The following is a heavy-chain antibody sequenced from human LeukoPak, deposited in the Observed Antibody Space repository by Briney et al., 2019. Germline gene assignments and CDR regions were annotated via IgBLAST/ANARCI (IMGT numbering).Heavy chain of an antibody. CDR2: ISWSSGSI. J-gene: IGHJ4*02. Sequence: GGSLRLSCAASGFTFDDYAMHWVRQAPGKGLEWVSGISWSSGSIGYADSVKGRFTISRDNAKNSLYLQMNSLRAEDTALYYCAKISGAYDGYFDYWGQGTLVTVSS. D-gene: IGHD5-12*01. CDR1: GFTFDDYA. CDR3: AKISGAYDGYFDY. V-gene: IGHV3-9*01.